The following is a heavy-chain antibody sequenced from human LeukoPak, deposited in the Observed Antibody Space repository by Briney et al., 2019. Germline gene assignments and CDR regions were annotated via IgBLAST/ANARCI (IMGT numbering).Heavy chain of an antibody. D-gene: IGHD2-21*02. Sequence: SVKVYCKASGGTFSSYAISWVRQAPGQGLEWMGGIIPIFGTANYAQKFQGRVTITADESTSTAYMELSSLRSEDTAVYYCARDTHGAYCGGDCSWGQGTLVTVSS. J-gene: IGHJ5*02. CDR2: IIPIFGTA. CDR1: GGTFSSYA. V-gene: IGHV1-69*13. CDR3: ARDTHGAYCGGDCS.